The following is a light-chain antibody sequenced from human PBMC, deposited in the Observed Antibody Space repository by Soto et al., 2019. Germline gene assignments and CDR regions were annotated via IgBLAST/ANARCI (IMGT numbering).Light chain of an antibody. CDR3: QQYYSTPPT. V-gene: IGKV4-1*01. CDR1: QSVLYSSNNKNY. Sequence: DIVMTQSPDSLAVSLGERATIICKSSQSVLYSSNNKNYLAWYQQKPGQPPKLLIYWASTRESWVPDRFSGSGSGTDFTLTISILQAEDVAVYYCQQYYSTPPTFGGGTKVEIK. CDR2: WAS. J-gene: IGKJ4*01.